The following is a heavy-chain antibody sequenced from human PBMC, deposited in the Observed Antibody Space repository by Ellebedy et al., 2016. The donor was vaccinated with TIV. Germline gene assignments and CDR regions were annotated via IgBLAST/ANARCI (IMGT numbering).Heavy chain of an antibody. V-gene: IGHV1-24*01. J-gene: IGHJ4*02. CDR1: GYTLTELS. Sequence: ASVKVSCKVFGYTLTELSMHWVRQAPGKGLEWMGGFDPEDGETIYAQKFQGRVTMTEDTSTDTAYMELSSLRSEDTAVYYCATDLSRYSYGPVGYFDYWGQGTLVTVSS. CDR2: FDPEDGET. D-gene: IGHD5-18*01. CDR3: ATDLSRYSYGPVGYFDY.